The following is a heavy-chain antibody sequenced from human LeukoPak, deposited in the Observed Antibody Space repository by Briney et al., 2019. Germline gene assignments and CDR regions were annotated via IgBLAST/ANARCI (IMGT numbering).Heavy chain of an antibody. Sequence: GGSLRLSCAASGFTFSSYGMHWVRQAPGKGLEWVAVISYDGSNKYYADSVKGRFTISRDDSKNTLYLQMNSLRAEDTAVYYCAKDRREMVRGDPADYWGQGTLVTVSS. CDR1: GFTFSSYG. CDR3: AKDRREMVRGDPADY. CDR2: ISYDGSNK. D-gene: IGHD3-10*01. V-gene: IGHV3-30*18. J-gene: IGHJ4*02.